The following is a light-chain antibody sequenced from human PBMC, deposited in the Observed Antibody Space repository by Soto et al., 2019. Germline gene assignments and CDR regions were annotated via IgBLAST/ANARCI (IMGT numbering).Light chain of an antibody. CDR1: QDISND. CDR2: AAS. Sequence: DIQMTQSPSSLSASVGDRVTITCRASQDISNDLGWYQQKPGKAPKRLIYAASRLQSGVPSRFSGSGSGTEFNLTITSLQPDDFATYYCLHHNSYPLTFGGGTRVESK. V-gene: IGKV1-17*01. CDR3: LHHNSYPLT. J-gene: IGKJ4*01.